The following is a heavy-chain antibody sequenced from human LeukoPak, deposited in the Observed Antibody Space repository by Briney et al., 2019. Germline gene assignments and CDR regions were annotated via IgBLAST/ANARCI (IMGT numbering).Heavy chain of an antibody. J-gene: IGHJ4*02. Sequence: PGRSLRLSCAASRFTFSSYGMHWVRQAPGKGLEWVAVISYDGTNKYYADSVKGRFTISRDNSKNTLYLQMNSLRAEDTAVYYCAKNGHYYDSSGFDYWGQGTLVTVSS. D-gene: IGHD3-22*01. CDR2: ISYDGTNK. CDR1: RFTFSSYG. V-gene: IGHV3-30*18. CDR3: AKNGHYYDSSGFDY.